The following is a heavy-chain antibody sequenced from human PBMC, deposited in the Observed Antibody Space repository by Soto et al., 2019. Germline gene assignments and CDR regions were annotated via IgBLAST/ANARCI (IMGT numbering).Heavy chain of an antibody. CDR2: IIPIFGTA. Sequence: SVKVSCKASGGTFSRYAISWVRQAPEQGLEWMGGIIPIFGTANYAQKFQGRVTITADESTSTAYMELSSLRSDDTAVYYCARVRSPYNWNPRVYYYNYGMDVWGQGTTVNVSS. CDR3: ARVRSPYNWNPRVYYYNYGMDV. D-gene: IGHD1-20*01. V-gene: IGHV1-69*13. J-gene: IGHJ6*02. CDR1: GGTFSRYA.